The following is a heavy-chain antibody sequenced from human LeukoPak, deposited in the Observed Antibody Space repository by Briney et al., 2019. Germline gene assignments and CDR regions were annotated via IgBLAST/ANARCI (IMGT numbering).Heavy chain of an antibody. CDR1: GFTFSSYA. CDR3: AKCEEQLGFFDP. J-gene: IGHJ5*02. D-gene: IGHD6-13*01. CDR2: ISGSGGST. Sequence: PGGSLRLSCAASGFTFSSYAMSWVRPAPGKGLEWVSAISGSGGSTYYADSVKGRFTISRDNSKNTLYLQMNSLRAEDTAVYYCAKCEEQLGFFDPWGQGTLVTVSS. V-gene: IGHV3-23*01.